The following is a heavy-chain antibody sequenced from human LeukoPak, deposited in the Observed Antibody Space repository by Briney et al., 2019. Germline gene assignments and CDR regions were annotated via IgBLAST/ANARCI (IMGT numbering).Heavy chain of an antibody. CDR3: ARGSLGIAAAVDY. J-gene: IGHJ4*02. CDR2: IYYSGST. V-gene: IGHV4-59*12. Sequence: SETLSLTCTVSGGSISSYYWSWIRQPPGKGLEWIGYIYYSGSTYYNPSLKSRVTISVDTSKNQFSLKLSSVTAADTAVYYCARGSLGIAAAVDYWGQGTLVTVSS. CDR1: GGSISSYY. D-gene: IGHD6-13*01.